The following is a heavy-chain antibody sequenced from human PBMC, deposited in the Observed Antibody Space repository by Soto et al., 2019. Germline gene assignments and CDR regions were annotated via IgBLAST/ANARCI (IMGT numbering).Heavy chain of an antibody. J-gene: IGHJ4*02. CDR1: GFTFSDYY. D-gene: IGHD6-6*01. V-gene: IGHV3-11*05. CDR3: ARSAGAALAPSDAY. Sequence: VQLVESGGGLVKPGGSLRLSCAASGFTFSDYYMSWVRQAPGKGLEWLTFISNRGTYTNYADSVKDRFTISRDNGKSPLHLHMNSLRAEETAVCSCARSAGAALAPSDAYWGQGTLVTGSS. CDR2: ISNRGTYT.